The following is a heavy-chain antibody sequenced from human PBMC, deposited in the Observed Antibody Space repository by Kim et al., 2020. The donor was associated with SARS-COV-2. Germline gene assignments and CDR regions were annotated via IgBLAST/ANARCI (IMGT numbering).Heavy chain of an antibody. CDR3: ARGFDL. Sequence: YSSGSTHYTPPLQSRVTISVDTSKNQFSLKLSSVTAADPAVYYCARGFDLWGRGTLVTVSS. CDR2: YSSGST. J-gene: IGHJ2*01. V-gene: IGHV4-4*09.